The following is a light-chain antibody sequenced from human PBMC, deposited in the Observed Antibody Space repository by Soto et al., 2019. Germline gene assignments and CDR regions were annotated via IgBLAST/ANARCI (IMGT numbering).Light chain of an antibody. V-gene: IGKV2-28*01. Sequence: DIVMTQSPLSLPVTPGEPASISCRSSQSLLHSNGQNYLDWYLQKPGQSPQLLIYLGSNRASGVPDRFSGSGSRTDFTLKISRVEAEDVGVYYCMQALQTPRTFGQGTKVEIK. CDR3: MQALQTPRT. CDR2: LGS. J-gene: IGKJ1*01. CDR1: QSLLHSNGQNY.